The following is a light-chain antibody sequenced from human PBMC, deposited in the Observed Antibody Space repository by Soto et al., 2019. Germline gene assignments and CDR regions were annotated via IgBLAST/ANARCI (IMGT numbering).Light chain of an antibody. CDR3: QHYKAFSPWT. CDR1: QTISSR. Sequence: DIQMTQSPSTLSGSVGDRVTITCRASQTISSRLAWYQQKPGKAPKLLIYKASTLKSGVPSRFSGSGSGTEFTLTISSLQPDDFATYYCQHYKAFSPWTFGQGTKVDIK. J-gene: IGKJ1*01. CDR2: KAS. V-gene: IGKV1-5*03.